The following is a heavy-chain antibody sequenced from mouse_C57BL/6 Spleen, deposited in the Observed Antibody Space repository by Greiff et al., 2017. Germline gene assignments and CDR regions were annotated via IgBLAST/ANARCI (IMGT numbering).Heavy chain of an antibody. CDR3: ARRGLRYSSYYFDY. V-gene: IGHV1-42*01. CDR1: GYSFTGYY. CDR2: INPSTGGT. Sequence: EVQLQQSGPELVKPGASVKISCKASGYSFTGYYMNWVKQSPEKSLEWIGEINPSTGGTTYNQKFKAKATLTVDKSSSTAYMQLKSLTSEDSAVYYCARRGLRYSSYYFDYWGQGTTLTVSS. J-gene: IGHJ2*01. D-gene: IGHD1-3*01.